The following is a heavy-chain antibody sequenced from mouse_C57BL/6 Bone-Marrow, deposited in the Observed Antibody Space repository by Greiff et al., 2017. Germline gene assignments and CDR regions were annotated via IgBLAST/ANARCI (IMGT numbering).Heavy chain of an antibody. CDR2: ISDGGSYT. CDR1: GFPFSSYA. CDR3: ARDNYG. D-gene: IGHD1-1*01. J-gene: IGHJ3*02. V-gene: IGHV5-4*01. Sequence: EVKLMESGGGLVKPGGSLKLSCAASGFPFSSYAMSWVRQTPEKRLEWVATISDGGSYTYYPDNVTGRFTIARDNAKNNLYLQMSHLKSEDTAMYYCARDNYGWGQGTLVTVSA.